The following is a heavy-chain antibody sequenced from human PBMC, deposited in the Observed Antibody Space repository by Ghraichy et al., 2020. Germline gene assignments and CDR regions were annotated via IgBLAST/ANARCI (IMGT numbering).Heavy chain of an antibody. CDR3: TRDPGPNGSGWYYFDF. V-gene: IGHV3-7*03. CDR2: INDDGRQK. Sequence: GESLNISCSVSGFTFSSHWMSWVRQAPGKGLEWVASINDDGRQKYYVDSVMGRFTISRDNAEKSLHLQMSSLRADDTAVYYCTRDPGPNGSGWYYFDFWGQGILVTVSS. J-gene: IGHJ4*02. D-gene: IGHD6-19*01. CDR1: GFTFSSHW.